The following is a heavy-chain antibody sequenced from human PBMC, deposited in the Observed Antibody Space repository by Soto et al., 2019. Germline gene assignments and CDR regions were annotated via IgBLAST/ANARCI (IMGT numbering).Heavy chain of an antibody. CDR1: GGTFSSYA. Sequence: QVQLVQSGAEVQKPGSSVKVSCKASGGTFSSYAISWVRQAPGQGLEWMGGIIPIFGTANYAQKFQGRVTITADESTSTAYMELSSLRSEDTAVYYCARDLETMVRGVIGWFDPWGQGTLVTVSS. V-gene: IGHV1-69*01. D-gene: IGHD3-10*01. CDR2: IIPIFGTA. J-gene: IGHJ5*02. CDR3: ARDLETMVRGVIGWFDP.